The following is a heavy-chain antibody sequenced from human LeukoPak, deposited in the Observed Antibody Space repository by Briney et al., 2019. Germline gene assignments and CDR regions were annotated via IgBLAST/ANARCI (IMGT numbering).Heavy chain of an antibody. CDR1: GGSFSGYY. D-gene: IGHD1-26*01. Sequence: PSETLSLTCAVYGGSFSGYYWSWIRQPPGKGLEWIGEINHSGSTNYNPSLKSRVTISVDTSKNQFSLKLSSVTAADTAVYYCARHAVGATTSETYNWFDPWGQGTLVTVSS. V-gene: IGHV4-34*01. J-gene: IGHJ5*02. CDR2: INHSGST. CDR3: ARHAVGATTSETYNWFDP.